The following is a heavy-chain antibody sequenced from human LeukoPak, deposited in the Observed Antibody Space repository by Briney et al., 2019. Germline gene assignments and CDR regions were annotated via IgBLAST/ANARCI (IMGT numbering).Heavy chain of an antibody. CDR1: GFTFGTSW. Sequence: GGSLRLSCAASGFTFGTSWMDWVRQAPGKGLEWVANIKADGTEKYYVDSVRGRFTISRDNAKNSLYLQMNSLRAEDTAVYYCAREGGGYDIDFYFDYWGQGTLVTVSS. CDR2: IKADGTEK. D-gene: IGHD5-12*01. J-gene: IGHJ4*02. CDR3: AREGGGYDIDFYFDY. V-gene: IGHV3-7*01.